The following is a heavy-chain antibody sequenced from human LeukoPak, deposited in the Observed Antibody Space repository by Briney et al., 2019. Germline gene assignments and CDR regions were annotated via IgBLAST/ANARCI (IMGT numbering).Heavy chain of an antibody. D-gene: IGHD6-13*01. CDR2: IYPGDSDT. J-gene: IGHJ4*02. CDR3: ASWNRPYTNNWYRFDY. V-gene: IGHV5-51*01. Sequence: GESLKISCKGSGYSFTSYWIGWVRQMPGKGLEWMGIIYPGDSDTRYSPSFQGQVTISADKSISTAYLQWSSLKASDTAMYYCASWNRPYTNNWYRFDYWGRGTLVTVSS. CDR1: GYSFTSYW.